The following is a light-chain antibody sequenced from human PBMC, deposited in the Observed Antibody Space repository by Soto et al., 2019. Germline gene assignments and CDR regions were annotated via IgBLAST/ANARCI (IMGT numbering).Light chain of an antibody. CDR2: DVS. V-gene: IGLV2-14*02. CDR1: SSDVGNYNL. Sequence: QSVLTQPASVSGSPGQSITISCTGTSSDVGNYNLVSWYQQHPGKAPKLMIYDVSNRPSGVSIRFSGSKSGNTASLTISGLQAEDEADYYCSSYTSSSTLVFGGGTKLTVL. CDR3: SSYTSSSTLV. J-gene: IGLJ3*02.